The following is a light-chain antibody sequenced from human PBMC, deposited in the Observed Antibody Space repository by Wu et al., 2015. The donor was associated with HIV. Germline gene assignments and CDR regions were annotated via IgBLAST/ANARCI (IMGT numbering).Light chain of an antibody. J-gene: IGKJ1*01. V-gene: IGKV1-5*03. CDR3: QQYSTYSRT. Sequence: IQLTQSPSTLSASVGDRVAITCRASQTISSWLAWYQLKPGKAPKLLIYKASNLERGVPSRFSGSGSGTEFTLTISSLQPDDFATYYCQQYSTYSRTFGQGTKVEIK. CDR1: QTISSW. CDR2: KAS.